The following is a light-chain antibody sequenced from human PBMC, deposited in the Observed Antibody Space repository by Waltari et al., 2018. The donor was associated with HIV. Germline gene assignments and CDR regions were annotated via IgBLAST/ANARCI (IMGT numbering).Light chain of an antibody. Sequence: QSALTQPASVSGSPGQSIIISCTGTSSDVGGYNYVSWYPQHPGTSPTLIIFDVGNRPSGVSNRFSGSKSGNTASLTISVLQTEDEAYYYCNSYTSTTTRWLFGGGTRLTVL. V-gene: IGLV2-14*03. CDR3: NSYTSTTTRWL. CDR1: SSDVGGYNY. J-gene: IGLJ3*02. CDR2: DVG.